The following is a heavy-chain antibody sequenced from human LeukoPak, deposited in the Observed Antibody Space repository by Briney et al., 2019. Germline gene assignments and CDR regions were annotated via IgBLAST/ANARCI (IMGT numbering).Heavy chain of an antibody. CDR2: ISYDGSNK. CDR3: AKGDSSGYYYFDY. CDR1: GFTFSSYG. Sequence: GGSLRLSCAASGFTFSSYGMHWVRQAPGKGLEWVAVISYDGSNKYYADSVKGRFTISRDNSKNTLYLQMNSLRAEDTAVYYCAKGDSSGYYYFDYWGQGTLVTASS. J-gene: IGHJ4*02. V-gene: IGHV3-30*18. D-gene: IGHD3-22*01.